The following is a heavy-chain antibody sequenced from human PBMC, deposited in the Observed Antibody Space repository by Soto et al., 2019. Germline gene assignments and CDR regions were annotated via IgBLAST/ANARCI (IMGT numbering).Heavy chain of an antibody. V-gene: IGHV3-74*01. CDR3: ARVGITMVRGRVI. D-gene: IGHD3-10*01. CDR2: INSDGSST. CDR1: VFTFSSYW. J-gene: IGHJ3*02. Sequence: PGGSLRLSGAAPVFTFSSYWMHWVRQGPGKGLVWVSRINSDGSSTSYADSVKGRFTISRDNAKNTLYLQMNSLRAEDTAVYYCARVGITMVRGRVIWGQGTMVTVSS.